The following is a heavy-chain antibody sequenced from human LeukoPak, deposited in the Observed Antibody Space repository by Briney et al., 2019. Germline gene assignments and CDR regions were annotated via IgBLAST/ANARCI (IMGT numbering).Heavy chain of an antibody. J-gene: IGHJ6*02. Sequence: ASVKVSCKVSGYTLTELSMHWVRQAPGKGLEWMGGFDPKDGETIYAQKFQGRVTMTEDTSTDTAYMELSSLRSEDTAVYYCATRPSTNRYYYYGMDVWGQGTTVTVSS. D-gene: IGHD2-2*01. CDR1: GYTLTELS. CDR2: FDPKDGET. CDR3: ATRPSTNRYYYYGMDV. V-gene: IGHV1-24*01.